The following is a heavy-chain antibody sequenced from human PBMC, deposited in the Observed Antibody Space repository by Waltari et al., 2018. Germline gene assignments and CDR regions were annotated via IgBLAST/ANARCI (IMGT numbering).Heavy chain of an antibody. CDR2: ISYDGSNK. D-gene: IGHD1-26*01. Sequence: QVQLVESGGGVVQPGRSLRLSCDASGITFIRYAMHWVRQAPGKGLEWWAVISYDGSNKYYADSVKGRFTISRDNSKNTLYLQMNSLRAEDTAVYYCVRGATSAFDIWGQGTMVTVSS. J-gene: IGHJ3*02. CDR1: GITFIRYA. V-gene: IGHV3-30-3*01. CDR3: VRGATSAFDI.